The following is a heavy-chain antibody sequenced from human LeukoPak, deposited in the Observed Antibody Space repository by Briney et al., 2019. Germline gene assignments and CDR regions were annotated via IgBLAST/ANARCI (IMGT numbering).Heavy chain of an antibody. CDR3: ARGLTSGGSTSRYYYMDV. D-gene: IGHD2-2*01. Sequence: GASVKVSCKASGYTFTGYYMHWVRQAPGQGLEGMGWMNPNSGNTGYAQEFQGRVTMTRNTSISTAYMELSSLRSEDTAVYYCARGLTSGGSTSRYYYMDVWGKGTTVTVSS. CDR1: GYTFTGYY. CDR2: MNPNSGNT. J-gene: IGHJ6*03. V-gene: IGHV1-8*02.